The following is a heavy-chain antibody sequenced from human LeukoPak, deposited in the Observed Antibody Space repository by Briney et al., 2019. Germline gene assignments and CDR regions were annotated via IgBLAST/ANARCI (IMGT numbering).Heavy chain of an antibody. J-gene: IGHJ6*02. CDR3: ARAPRWYYYYGMDV. D-gene: IGHD6-13*01. CDR1: GGSISSGGYY. CDR2: IYYSGST. Sequence: SETLSLTCTVSGGSISSGGYYWSWIRQHPGKGLEWIGYIYYSGSTYYNPSLKSRVTISVDTSKNQFSLKLSSVTAADTAVYYCARAPRWYYYYGMDVWGQGTTVTVSS. V-gene: IGHV4-31*03.